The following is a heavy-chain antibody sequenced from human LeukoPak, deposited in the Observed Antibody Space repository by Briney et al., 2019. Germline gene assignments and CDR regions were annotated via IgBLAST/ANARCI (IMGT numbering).Heavy chain of an antibody. Sequence: SETLSLTCTASGGSISSYYWSWIRQPPGKGLEWIGYIYYSGSTNYNPSPQSRVTISVDTSKNQFSLKLSSVTAADTAVYYCARTQYCSGGSCYYSGEDYYMDVWGKGTTVTVSS. CDR1: GGSISSYY. V-gene: IGHV4-59*01. CDR2: IYYSGST. CDR3: ARTQYCSGGSCYYSGEDYYMDV. J-gene: IGHJ6*03. D-gene: IGHD2-15*01.